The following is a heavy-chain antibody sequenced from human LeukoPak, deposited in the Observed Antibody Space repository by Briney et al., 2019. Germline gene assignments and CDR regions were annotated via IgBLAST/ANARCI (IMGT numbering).Heavy chain of an antibody. J-gene: IGHJ5*02. CDR2: IYYSGST. CDR3: ARAQNEGYCSGGSCDAWFDP. V-gene: IGHV4-59*01. CDR1: GGTISSYY. Sequence: PSETLSLTCTVSGGTISSYYWSWVRQPPGKGLEWIGYIYYSGSTNYNPSLKSRVTISVDTSKTQFSLKLSSVTAADTAVYYCARAQNEGYCSGGSCDAWFDPWGQGTLVTVSS. D-gene: IGHD2-15*01.